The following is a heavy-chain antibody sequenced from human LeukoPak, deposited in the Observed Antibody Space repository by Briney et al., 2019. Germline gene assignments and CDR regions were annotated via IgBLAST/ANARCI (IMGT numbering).Heavy chain of an antibody. V-gene: IGHV4-39*01. J-gene: IGHJ4*02. CDR3: ARYSTGSGWYYYFDY. Sequence: PSETLSLTCTVSGGSISSSTYYWGWIRQPPGKGLEWIGSIYYSGTTYYNPSLKSRVTISLDTPKTQFSLKLSSVTAADTAVYYCARYSTGSGWYYYFDYWGQGTLVTVSS. CDR2: IYYSGTT. CDR1: GGSISSSTYY. D-gene: IGHD6-19*01.